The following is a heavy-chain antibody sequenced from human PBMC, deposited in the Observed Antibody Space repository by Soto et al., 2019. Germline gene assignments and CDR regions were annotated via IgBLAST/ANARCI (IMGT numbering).Heavy chain of an antibody. CDR2: ISYDGSNK. D-gene: IGHD3-3*01. CDR3: ARDKRVLRFLEWSYYFDY. Sequence: QVQLVESGGGVVQPGRSLRLSCAASGFTFSSCAMHWVRQAPGKGLEWVALISYDGSNKYYADSVKGRFTISRDNSKNTLYLHMNSLRAEDTAVYYCARDKRVLRFLEWSYYFDYWGQGTLVTVSS. J-gene: IGHJ4*02. CDR1: GFTFSSCA. V-gene: IGHV3-30-3*01.